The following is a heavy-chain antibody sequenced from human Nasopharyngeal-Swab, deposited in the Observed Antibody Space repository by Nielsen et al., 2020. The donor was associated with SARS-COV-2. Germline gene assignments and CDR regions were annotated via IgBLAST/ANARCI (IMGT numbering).Heavy chain of an antibody. D-gene: IGHD3-10*01. CDR3: ARDWIGNFDY. CDR2: ISYDGSNK. V-gene: IGHV3-30*14. Sequence: VRQAPGKGLEWVAVISYDGSNKYYADTVKGRFTISRDNSKNTLYLQMNSLRAEDTAVYYCARDWIGNFDYWGKGTLVTVSS. J-gene: IGHJ4*02.